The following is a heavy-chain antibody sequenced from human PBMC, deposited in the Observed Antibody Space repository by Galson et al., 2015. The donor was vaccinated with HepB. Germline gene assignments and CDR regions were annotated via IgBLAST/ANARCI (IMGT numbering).Heavy chain of an antibody. CDR1: GFAFSSYG. V-gene: IGHV3-33*01. CDR2: IWYDGSNK. Sequence: SLRLSCAASGFAFSSYGMHWVRQAPGKGLEWVAVIWYDGSNKYYADSVKGRFTISRDNSKNTLYLQMNSLRAEDTAPYYCARRRWLQKHYGMDVWGQGTTFTVS. J-gene: IGHJ6*02. CDR3: ARRRWLQKHYGMDV. D-gene: IGHD5-24*01.